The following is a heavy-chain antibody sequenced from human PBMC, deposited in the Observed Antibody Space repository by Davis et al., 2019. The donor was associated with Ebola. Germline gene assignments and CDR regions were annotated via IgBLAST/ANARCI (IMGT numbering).Heavy chain of an antibody. D-gene: IGHD2-2*01. V-gene: IGHV1-69*06. CDR3: ARGCSSTSCSYYYYYGMDV. Sequence: AASVKVSCKASGYTFSSYAISWVRQAPGQGLEWMGGIIPIFGTANYAQKFQGRVTITADKSTSTAYMELSSLRSEDTAVYYCARGCSSTSCSYYYYYGMDVWGQGTTVTVSS. J-gene: IGHJ6*02. CDR1: GYTFSSYA. CDR2: IIPIFGTA.